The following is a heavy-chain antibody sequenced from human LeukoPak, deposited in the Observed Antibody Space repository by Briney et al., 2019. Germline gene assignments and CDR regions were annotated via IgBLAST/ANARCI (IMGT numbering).Heavy chain of an antibody. V-gene: IGHV3-21*01. CDR1: GFAFSSYS. J-gene: IGHJ4*02. Sequence: GGSLRLSCAASGFAFSSYSMNWVRQAPGKGLEWVSSISSSSSYIYYADSVKGRFTISRDNAKNSLYLQMNSLRAEDTAVYYCARDRQPSLRNLLGPADYWGQGTLVTVSS. D-gene: IGHD4-17*01. CDR2: ISSSSSYI. CDR3: ARDRQPSLRNLLGPADY.